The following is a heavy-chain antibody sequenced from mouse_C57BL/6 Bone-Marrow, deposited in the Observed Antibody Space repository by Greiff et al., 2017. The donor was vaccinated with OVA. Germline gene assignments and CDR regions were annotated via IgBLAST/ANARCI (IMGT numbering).Heavy chain of an antibody. D-gene: IGHD2-2*01. CDR2: INPNNGGT. V-gene: IGHV1-26*01. Sequence: VQLQQSGPELVKPGASVKISCKASGYTFTDYYMNWVKQSHGKSLEWIGDINPNNGGTSYNQKFKGKATLTVDKSSSTAYMELRSLTSEDSAVYYCARSPRLSPFAYWGQGTLVTVSA. J-gene: IGHJ3*01. CDR3: ARSPRLSPFAY. CDR1: GYTFTDYY.